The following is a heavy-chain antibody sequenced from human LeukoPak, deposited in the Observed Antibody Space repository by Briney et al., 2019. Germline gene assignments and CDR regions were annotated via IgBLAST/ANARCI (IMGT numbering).Heavy chain of an antibody. CDR3: ARGSTVRGGNLN. CDR1: GFTFSSYS. J-gene: IGHJ4*02. D-gene: IGHD3-10*01. Sequence: GGSLRLSCAASGFTFSSYSMNWVRQAPGKGLEWVSSISSSSSYIYYADSVKGRFTISRDNAKNSLYLQMNSLRAEDTTVYYCARGSTVRGGNLNWGQGTLVTVSS. CDR2: ISSSSSYI. V-gene: IGHV3-21*01.